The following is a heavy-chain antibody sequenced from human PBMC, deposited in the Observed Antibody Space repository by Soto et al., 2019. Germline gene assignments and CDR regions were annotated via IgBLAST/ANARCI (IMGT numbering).Heavy chain of an antibody. CDR2: TYYRSKWYN. Sequence: PSQTLSLTCVISGDSVSSNSAAWNCIRQCPSRGLEWLGRTYYRSKWYNDYAVSVKSRITINPDTSKNQFSLQLNSVTPEDTAVYYCARGELELGYFDYWGQGTLVTVSS. CDR3: ARGELELGYFDY. J-gene: IGHJ4*02. D-gene: IGHD1-7*01. CDR1: GDSVSSNSAA. V-gene: IGHV6-1*01.